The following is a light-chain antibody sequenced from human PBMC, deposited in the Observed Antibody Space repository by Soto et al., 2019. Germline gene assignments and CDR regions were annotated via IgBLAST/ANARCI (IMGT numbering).Light chain of an antibody. V-gene: IGKV3-15*01. J-gene: IGKJ1*01. CDR2: GAS. CDR3: QQSQCWPPT. CDR1: QSVSSN. Sequence: RHPPGTLFATPEEIATLSFRASQSVSSNVAWYQQKPGQAPRLLIYGASTRATVIPAGFSGSGSGTEFTLTISSLQSEDFAVYYCQQSQCWPPTFGQGA.